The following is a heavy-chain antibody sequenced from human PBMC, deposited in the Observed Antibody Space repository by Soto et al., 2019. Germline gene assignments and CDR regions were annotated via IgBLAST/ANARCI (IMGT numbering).Heavy chain of an antibody. CDR1: GFSFDGYW. Sequence: GGAPRLSFAAPGFSFDGYWMSWGRPAPGEGVEWVSGINWNGGSTGYADSVKGRFTISRDNAKNSLYLQMNSLRAEDTALYYCAREVPLDYYDSSGYYPMDFWGQGILVTVSS. V-gene: IGHV3-20*03. D-gene: IGHD3-22*01. J-gene: IGHJ4*02. CDR2: INWNGGST. CDR3: AREVPLDYYDSSGYYPMDF.